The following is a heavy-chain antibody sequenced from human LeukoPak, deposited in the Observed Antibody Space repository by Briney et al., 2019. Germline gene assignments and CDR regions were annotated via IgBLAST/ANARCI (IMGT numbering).Heavy chain of an antibody. CDR2: ISSSGSTI. D-gene: IGHD1-26*01. Sequence: PGGSLRLSCAASGFTFSDYYMSWIRQAPGKGLEWVSYISSSGSTIYYADSVKGRFTISRDNSKNTLYLQMNSLRAEDTAVYYCAKDGTSVEWELPSDYWGQGTPVTVSS. CDR3: AKDGTSVEWELPSDY. J-gene: IGHJ4*02. CDR1: GFTFSDYY. V-gene: IGHV3-11*04.